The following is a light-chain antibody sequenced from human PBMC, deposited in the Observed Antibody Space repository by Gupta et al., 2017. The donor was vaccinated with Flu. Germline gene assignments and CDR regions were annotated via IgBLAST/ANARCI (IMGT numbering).Light chain of an antibody. CDR2: GNS. J-gene: IGLJ2*01. V-gene: IGLV1-40*01. Sequence: QSVLTQPPSASGAPRQTVTTACTVSSSNIGAGYDVHWYQQLPGTAPKLLIYGNSNRPSGVPDRFYGSKSGTSASLAITGLQAEDEADYYCQSYDSSLSGHVVFGGGTKLTVL. CDR3: QSYDSSLSGHVV. CDR1: SSNIGAGYD.